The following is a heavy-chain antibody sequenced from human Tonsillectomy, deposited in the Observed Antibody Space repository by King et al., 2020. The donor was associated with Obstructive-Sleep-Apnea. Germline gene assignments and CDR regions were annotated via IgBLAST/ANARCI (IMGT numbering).Heavy chain of an antibody. Sequence: VQLVESGGGVVQPGRSLRLSCAASGFTFSSYGMHWVRQAPGKGLEWVAFIRYDGSNKYYADSVKGRFTISRDNSKNTLYLQMNSLRAEDTAVYYCAKDLGRGSPQYFHHWGQGTLVTVSS. CDR3: AKDLGRGSPQYFHH. CDR2: IRYDGSNK. D-gene: IGHD1-26*01. CDR1: GFTFSSYG. J-gene: IGHJ1*01. V-gene: IGHV3-30*02.